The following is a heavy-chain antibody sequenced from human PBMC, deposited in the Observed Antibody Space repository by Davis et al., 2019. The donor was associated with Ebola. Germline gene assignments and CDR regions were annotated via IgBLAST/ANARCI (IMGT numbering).Heavy chain of an antibody. CDR2: IYHSGST. J-gene: IGHJ4*02. V-gene: IGHV4-4*02. Sequence: SETLSLTCTVPGGSISSSNWWSWVRQPPGKGLEWIGEIYHSGSTNYNPSLKSRVTISVDKSKNQFSLKLSSVTAADTAVYYCARDLGWLLSSSFDYWGQGTLVTVSS. D-gene: IGHD3-3*01. CDR1: GGSISSSNW. CDR3: ARDLGWLLSSSFDY.